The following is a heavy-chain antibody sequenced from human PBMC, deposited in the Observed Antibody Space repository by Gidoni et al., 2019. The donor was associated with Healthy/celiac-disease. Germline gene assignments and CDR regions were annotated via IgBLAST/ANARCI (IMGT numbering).Heavy chain of an antibody. Sequence: QVQLVESGGGVVQPGGSLRLSCAASGFPFSSYGMHWVRQAPGKGLEWVAFIRYDGSNKYYADSVKGRFTISRDNSKNTLYLQMNSLRAEDTAVYYCAKDRGYSYGYSDYWGQGTLVTVSS. D-gene: IGHD5-18*01. V-gene: IGHV3-30*02. CDR1: GFPFSSYG. CDR2: IRYDGSNK. CDR3: AKDRGYSYGYSDY. J-gene: IGHJ4*02.